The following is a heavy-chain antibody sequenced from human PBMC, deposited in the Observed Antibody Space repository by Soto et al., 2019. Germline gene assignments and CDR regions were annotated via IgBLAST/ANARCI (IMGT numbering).Heavy chain of an antibody. CDR1: GYTFTSYA. CDR2: INAGNGNT. Sequence: ASVKVSCKASGYTFTSYAMHWVRQAPGQRLEWMGWINAGNGNTKYSQKFQGRVTITRDTSASTAYMELSSLRSEDTAVYYCARDRRYWSSTSCYKYYGMDVWGQGTTVTVSS. CDR3: ARDRRYWSSTSCYKYYGMDV. V-gene: IGHV1-3*01. J-gene: IGHJ6*02. D-gene: IGHD2-2*02.